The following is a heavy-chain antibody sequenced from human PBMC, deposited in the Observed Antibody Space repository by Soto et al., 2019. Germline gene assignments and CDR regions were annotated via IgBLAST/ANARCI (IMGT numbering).Heavy chain of an antibody. CDR2: TTGNGGDT. J-gene: IGHJ4*02. CDR3: ARRTTECNAFDY. D-gene: IGHD1-1*01. V-gene: IGHV3-23*01. Sequence: LRLSCAASGFTFSSYAMSWVRQAPGKGLEWVSATTGNGGDTYYADSVKGRFTISRDNSENTLYLQMNSLRADDTAVYYCARRTTECNAFDYWGQGIVVTV. CDR1: GFTFSSYA.